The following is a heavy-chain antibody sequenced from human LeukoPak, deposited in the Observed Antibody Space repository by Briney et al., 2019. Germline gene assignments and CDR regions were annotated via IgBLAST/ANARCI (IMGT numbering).Heavy chain of an antibody. V-gene: IGHV3-30-3*01. D-gene: IGHD2-2*02. CDR3: ARDLRALYTSILDS. CDR2: ISHDGSNE. Sequence: GRSLRLSCAASGFTFSSYAMHWVRQAPGKGLEWVAVISHDGSNEFYADSVKGRFTISRDNSRTTLYLQMNSLRAEDTAMYYCARDLRALYTSILDSWGQGTLVTVSS. CDR1: GFTFSSYA. J-gene: IGHJ4*02.